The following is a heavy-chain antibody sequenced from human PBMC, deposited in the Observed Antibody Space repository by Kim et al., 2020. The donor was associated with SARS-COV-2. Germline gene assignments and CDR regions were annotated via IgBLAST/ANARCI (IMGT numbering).Heavy chain of an antibody. J-gene: IGHJ4*02. Sequence: YAQKFQGRVTMTSDISIGTAYMELRSLTSEDTAVYYCARPLSSSSWYDLNYWGQGTLVTVSS. D-gene: IGHD6-13*01. V-gene: IGHV1-8*01. CDR3: ARPLSSSSWYDLNY.